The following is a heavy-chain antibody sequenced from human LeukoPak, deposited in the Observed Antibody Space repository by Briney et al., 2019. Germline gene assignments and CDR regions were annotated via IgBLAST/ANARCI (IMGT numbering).Heavy chain of an antibody. D-gene: IGHD6-13*01. CDR1: GFTFRNYW. CDR2: IKEDGSQK. J-gene: IGHJ4*02. V-gene: IGHV3-7*03. Sequence: PGGSLRLSCAASGFTFRNYWMHWVRQAPGKGLEWVANIKEDGSQKNYVGSMKGRFTISRDNAKNSLYLQMNSLRAGDTALYYCAIFGLEATGNWGQGTLVTVSS. CDR3: AIFGLEATGN.